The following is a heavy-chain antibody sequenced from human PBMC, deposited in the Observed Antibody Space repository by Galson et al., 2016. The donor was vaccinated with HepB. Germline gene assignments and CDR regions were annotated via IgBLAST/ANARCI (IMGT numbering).Heavy chain of an antibody. CDR2: ISHNGVGT. Sequence: SLRLSCAASEFTFSSYAMSWVRQAPGKGLEWVSCISHNGVGTFYADSVKGRFTISRDNSKNTVYLQMNSLGDEDTAVYYCAKDLWTRQQLAYYFDYWGQGTLVTVSS. V-gene: IGHV3-23*01. CDR1: EFTFSSYA. D-gene: IGHD6-13*01. J-gene: IGHJ4*02. CDR3: AKDLWTRQQLAYYFDY.